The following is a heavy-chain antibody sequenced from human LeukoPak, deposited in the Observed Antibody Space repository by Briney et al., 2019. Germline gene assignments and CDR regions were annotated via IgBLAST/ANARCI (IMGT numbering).Heavy chain of an antibody. CDR1: GYTFTGYY. D-gene: IGHD4-23*01. Sequence: GASVKVSCKASGYTFTGYYMHWVRQAPGQGLEWMGWINPNSGGTNYAQKFQGRVTMTRDTSISTAYMELSRLRSDDTAVYYCAREKIGGNSVPDIWGQGTMVTVSS. CDR2: INPNSGGT. V-gene: IGHV1-2*02. CDR3: AREKIGGNSVPDI. J-gene: IGHJ3*02.